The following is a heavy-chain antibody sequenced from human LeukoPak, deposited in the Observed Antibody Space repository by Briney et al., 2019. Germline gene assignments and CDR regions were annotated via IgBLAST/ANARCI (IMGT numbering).Heavy chain of an antibody. V-gene: IGHV3-7*04. CDR1: GFTFSNYW. D-gene: IGHD2-21*02. J-gene: IGHJ4*02. CDR2: IKEDGSDT. CDR3: ARDQWRLFDY. Sequence: GGSLRLSCAASGFTFSNYWMGWVRQAPGKGLEWVANIKEDGSDTYYVDSVRGRFTISRDNAKNLLYLQMISLRGKDTAVYYCARDQWRLFDYWGQGTLVTVSS.